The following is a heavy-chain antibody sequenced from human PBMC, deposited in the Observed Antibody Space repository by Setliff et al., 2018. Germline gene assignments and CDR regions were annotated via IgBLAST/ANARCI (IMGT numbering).Heavy chain of an antibody. D-gene: IGHD1-26*01. V-gene: IGHV1-18*01. CDR2: ISAYNGNT. Sequence: ASVKVSCKASGYTFTSYGISWVRQAPGQGLEWMGWISAYNGNTNYAQKLQGRVTMTTDTSTSTAYMELRSLRSDDTAVYYCARLPLPAAWELLDIRYYYYYMDVWGKGTMVTVS. J-gene: IGHJ6*03. CDR3: ARLPLPAAWELLDIRYYYYYMDV. CDR1: GYTFTSYG.